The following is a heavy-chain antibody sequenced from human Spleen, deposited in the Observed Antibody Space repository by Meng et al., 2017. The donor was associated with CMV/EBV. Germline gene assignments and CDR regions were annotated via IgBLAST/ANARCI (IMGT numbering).Heavy chain of an antibody. CDR3: ARDVPYHDFRSGTTGYFDS. CDR2: IKQDGSEK. D-gene: IGHD3-3*01. Sequence: GGSLRLSCAASGFTFNNYWMTWVRQAPGKGLEWVANIKQDGSEKYYVDSVKGRFTISRDNAKNSLYLQMKSLRAEDTAVYFCARDVPYHDFRSGTTGYFDSWGQGNLVTVSS. CDR1: GFTFNNYW. V-gene: IGHV3-7*01. J-gene: IGHJ4*02.